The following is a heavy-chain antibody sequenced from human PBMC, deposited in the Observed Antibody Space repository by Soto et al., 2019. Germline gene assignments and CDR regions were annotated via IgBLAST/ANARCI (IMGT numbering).Heavy chain of an antibody. V-gene: IGHV3-74*01. CDR2: INDDGIST. CDR3: TRGPRSTSTGTGAF. D-gene: IGHD1-1*01. Sequence: WWSLRLSCSASVFTFSIYWMHWLRQVPGKGPEWVSRINDDGISTNYADSVKGRFTISRDNAKNTLYLQMNALRVEDTAVYYCTRGPRSTSTGTGAFWGQGTLVTVSS. CDR1: VFTFSIYW. J-gene: IGHJ4*02.